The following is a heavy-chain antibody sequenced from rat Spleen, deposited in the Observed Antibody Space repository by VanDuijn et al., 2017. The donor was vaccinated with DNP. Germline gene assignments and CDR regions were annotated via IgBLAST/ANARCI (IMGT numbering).Heavy chain of an antibody. CDR2: ISYDGGIT. CDR1: GFTFSDYY. V-gene: IGHV5-22*01. J-gene: IGHJ2*01. D-gene: IGHD1-4*01. Sequence: EVQLVESGGDLVQPGRSLKLSCAASGFTFSDYYMAWVRQAPTKGLEWVAYISYDGGITNYADSVKGRFTISRDNAKNTLYLQMNSLRSEDMATYYCARHVLPLRVWDYWGQGVMVTVSS. CDR3: ARHVLPLRVWDY.